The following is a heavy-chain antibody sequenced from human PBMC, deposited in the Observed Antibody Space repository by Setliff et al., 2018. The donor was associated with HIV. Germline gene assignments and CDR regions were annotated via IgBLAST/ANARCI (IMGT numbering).Heavy chain of an antibody. D-gene: IGHD6-13*01. V-gene: IGHV2-70*11. Sequence: SGPTLLNPTQTLTLTCTFSGFSLTSTSMCVSWIRQPPGEALEWLGRIDWDDNKYYSESLRSRLTISKDTSKNQVVLTMTNMDPVDTATYFCARGRGMSYYYYYMDVWGKGTTVTVSS. CDR1: GFSLTSTSMC. CDR3: ARGRGMSYYYYYMDV. CDR2: IDWDDNK. J-gene: IGHJ6*03.